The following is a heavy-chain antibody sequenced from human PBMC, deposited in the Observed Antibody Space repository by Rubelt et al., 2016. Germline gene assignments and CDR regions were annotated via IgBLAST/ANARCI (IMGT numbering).Heavy chain of an antibody. D-gene: IGHD6-13*01. CDR3: ARVISGVEYSSSWHFDY. CDR2: ISAYNGNK. CDR1: GYTFTSYG. Sequence: QVQLVQSGAEVKKPGASVKVSCKASGYTFTSYGISWVRQAPGQGLEWMGGISAYNGNKNYAQKLRVGVTVTTDTSTSTAYMDLRSLGSDDTAVYYCARVISGVEYSSSWHFDYWGQGTLVTVSS. J-gene: IGHJ4*02. V-gene: IGHV1-18*01.